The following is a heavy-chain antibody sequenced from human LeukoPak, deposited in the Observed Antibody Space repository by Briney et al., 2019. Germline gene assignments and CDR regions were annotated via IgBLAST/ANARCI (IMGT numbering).Heavy chain of an antibody. CDR3: ARPAYSSSWYVAY. J-gene: IGHJ4*02. CDR2: ISTTGSSI. CDR1: GFTFSSYE. V-gene: IGHV3-48*03. D-gene: IGHD6-13*01. Sequence: GGSLRLSCAASGFTFSSYEMNWVRQAPGKGLEWVSYISTTGSSIYYADSVKGRFTISRDNAKNSLYLQMNSLRAEDTAVYYCARPAYSSSWYVAYWGQGTLVTVSS.